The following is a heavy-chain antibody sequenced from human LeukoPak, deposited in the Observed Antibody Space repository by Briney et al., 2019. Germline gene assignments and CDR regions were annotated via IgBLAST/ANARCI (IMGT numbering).Heavy chain of an antibody. D-gene: IGHD2-21*02. CDR1: GFTFSTYA. CDR3: AKERGDSFAFDV. CDR2: ISGSGGNT. V-gene: IGHV3-23*01. J-gene: IGHJ3*01. Sequence: GGSLRLSCAASGFTFSTYAMSWVRQAPGKGLEWVSSISGSGGNTYYADSVKGRFTISRDNSKNTLYLQMNSLRAEDTAVYYCAKERGDSFAFDVWGQGTVVTVSS.